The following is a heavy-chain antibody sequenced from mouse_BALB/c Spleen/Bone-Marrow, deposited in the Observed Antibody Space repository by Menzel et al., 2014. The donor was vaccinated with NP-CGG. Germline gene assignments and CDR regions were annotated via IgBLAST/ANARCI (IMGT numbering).Heavy chain of an antibody. V-gene: IGHV1S81*02. J-gene: IGHJ4*01. CDR2: INPSNGGT. Sequence: QVQLKESGAELVKPGASVKLSCKASGYTFTSYYMYWVKQRPGQGLERIGEINPSNGGTNFNEKFKSKATLTVDKSSSTAYMQLSSLTSEDSAVYYCTRGGWLAMDYWGQGTSVTVSS. D-gene: IGHD2-3*01. CDR1: GYTFTSYY. CDR3: TRGGWLAMDY.